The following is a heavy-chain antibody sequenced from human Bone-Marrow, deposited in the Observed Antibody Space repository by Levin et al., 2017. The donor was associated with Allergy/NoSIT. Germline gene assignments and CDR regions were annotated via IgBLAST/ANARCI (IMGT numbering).Heavy chain of an antibody. V-gene: IGHV1-69*01. CDR2: IIPIFGTA. Sequence: KISCKASGGTFSSYAISWVRQAPGQGLEWMGGIIPIFGTANYAQKFQGRVTITADESTSTAYMELSSLRSEDTAVYYCASRGYCTNGVCHRRVRGHAFDIWGQGTMVTVSS. D-gene: IGHD2-8*01. J-gene: IGHJ3*02. CDR1: GGTFSSYA. CDR3: ASRGYCTNGVCHRRVRGHAFDI.